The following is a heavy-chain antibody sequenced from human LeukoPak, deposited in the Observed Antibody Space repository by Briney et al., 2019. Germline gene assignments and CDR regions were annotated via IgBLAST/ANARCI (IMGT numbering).Heavy chain of an antibody. Sequence: GGSLRLSCAAPGFTFSSYSMNWVRQAPGKGLEWVSSISSSSSYIYYADSVKGRFTISRDNAKNSLYLQMNSLRAEDTAVYYCARGAIGGGIVVVPDYWGQGTLVTVSS. CDR3: ARGAIGGGIVVVPDY. V-gene: IGHV3-21*01. CDR1: GFTFSSYS. D-gene: IGHD2-2*01. CDR2: ISSSSSYI. J-gene: IGHJ4*02.